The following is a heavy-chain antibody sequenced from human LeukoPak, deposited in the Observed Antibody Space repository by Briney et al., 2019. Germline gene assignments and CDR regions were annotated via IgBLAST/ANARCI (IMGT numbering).Heavy chain of an antibody. Sequence: GESLKLSCEGSGYSFTSYWIGWVRQMPGKGLEWMGIIYPGASDTRYSPSFQGQVTIPADKSISTAYLQWSSLKASDTAMYYCARHGLYRGYSGYPSSDYWGQGTLVTVSS. CDR3: ARHGLYRGYSGYPSSDY. CDR1: GYSFTSYW. CDR2: IYPGASDT. D-gene: IGHD5-12*01. J-gene: IGHJ4*02. V-gene: IGHV5-51*01.